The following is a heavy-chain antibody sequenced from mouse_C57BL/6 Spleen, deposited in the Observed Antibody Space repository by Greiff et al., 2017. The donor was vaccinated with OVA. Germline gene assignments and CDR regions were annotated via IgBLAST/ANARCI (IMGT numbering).Heavy chain of an antibody. CDR1: GYTFTSYW. J-gene: IGHJ4*01. CDR2: IYPGSGST. Sequence: QVQLQQSGAELVKPGASVKMSCKASGYTFTSYWITWVKQRPGQGLEWIGDIYPGSGSTNYNEKFKSKATLTVDTSSSTAYMQLSSLTSEDSAVYYCARSGLHYYAMDYWGQGTSVTVSS. CDR3: ARSGLHYYAMDY. D-gene: IGHD3-3*01. V-gene: IGHV1-55*01.